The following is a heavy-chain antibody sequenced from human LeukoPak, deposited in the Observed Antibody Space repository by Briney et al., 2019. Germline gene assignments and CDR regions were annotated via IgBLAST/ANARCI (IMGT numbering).Heavy chain of an antibody. CDR1: GFTFSSYD. D-gene: IGHD3-22*01. V-gene: IGHV3-13*01. CDR2: IGTAGDT. CDR3: ARVDSSGYYLGAFDI. J-gene: IGHJ3*02. Sequence: GGSLRLSCAASGFTFSSYDMHWVRQATGKGLEWVSAIGTAGDTYYPGSVKGRFTISRENAKNSLYLQMNSLRAGDTAVYYCARVDSSGYYLGAFDIWGQGTMVTVSS.